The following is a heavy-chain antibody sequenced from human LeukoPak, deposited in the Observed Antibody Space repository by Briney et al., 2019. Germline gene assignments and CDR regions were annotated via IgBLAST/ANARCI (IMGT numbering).Heavy chain of an antibody. D-gene: IGHD3-16*02. CDR2: ISSSSSYI. Sequence: GGSLRLSCAASGFTFSSYSMNWVRQALGKGLEWVSSISSSSSYIYYADSVKGRFTISRDNAKNSMYLQMNSLRAEDTAVYYCARDVGRSITFGGVIVIPEIISPGYYYYGMDVWGQGTTVTVSS. V-gene: IGHV3-21*01. J-gene: IGHJ6*02. CDR3: ARDVGRSITFGGVIVIPEIISPGYYYYGMDV. CDR1: GFTFSSYS.